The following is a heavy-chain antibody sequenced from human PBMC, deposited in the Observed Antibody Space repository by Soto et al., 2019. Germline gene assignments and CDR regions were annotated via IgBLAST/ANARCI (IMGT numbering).Heavy chain of an antibody. CDR3: ARDSRSTTTYGLDV. CDR1: GGSISSGGYS. CDR2: IYYGEST. J-gene: IGHJ6*02. V-gene: IGHV4-30-2*01. D-gene: IGHD4-4*01. Sequence: QLQLQESGSGLVKPSQTLSLNCAVSGGSISSGGYSWSWLRLPPGKGLEWIGYIYYGESTNYNPSLRRRVTISVDRAKNQLSLILKSVTPADTAVYYCARDSRSTTTYGLDVWGQGTTVTVSS.